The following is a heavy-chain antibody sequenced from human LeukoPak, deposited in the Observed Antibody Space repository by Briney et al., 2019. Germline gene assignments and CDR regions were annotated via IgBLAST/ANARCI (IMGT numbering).Heavy chain of an antibody. D-gene: IGHD6-13*01. Sequence: PGGSLRLSCAASGFTFSSYSMNWVRQAPGKGLEWVSYISSGSSTIYYADSVKGRFTISRDNAKNSLYLQMDSLRAEDTAVYYCARASSSSWYFDYWGQGTLVTVSS. CDR3: ARASSSSWYFDY. J-gene: IGHJ4*02. V-gene: IGHV3-48*01. CDR1: GFTFSSYS. CDR2: ISSGSSTI.